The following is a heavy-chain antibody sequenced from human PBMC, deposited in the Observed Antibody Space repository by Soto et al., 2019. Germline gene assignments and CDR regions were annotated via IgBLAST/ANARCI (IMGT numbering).Heavy chain of an antibody. V-gene: IGHV3-33*01. CDR3: AREYVVVAAIRYYYGMDV. J-gene: IGHJ6*02. Sequence: QVQLVESGGGVVQPGRSLRLSCAASGFTFSSYGMHWVRQAPGKGLEWVAVIWYDGSNKYYADSVKGRFTISRDNSKNTLYLQMTSLRAEDTAVYYCAREYVVVAAIRYYYGMDVWGQGSTVTVSS. D-gene: IGHD2-15*01. CDR2: IWYDGSNK. CDR1: GFTFSSYG.